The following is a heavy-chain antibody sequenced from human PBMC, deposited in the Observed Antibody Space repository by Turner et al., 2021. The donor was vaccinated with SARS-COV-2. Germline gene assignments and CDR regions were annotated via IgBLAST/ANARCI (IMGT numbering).Heavy chain of an antibody. CDR1: GFTCSKYA. D-gene: IGHD6-25*01. CDR3: ATKSGGFDY. Sequence: VQLLESGGDLIQPGGSLRLSCAASGFTCSKYAMGWVCQSPGKGLNWVSSISESGFSTYYAESVKGRFTISRDNSKNTLFLQMNSLRAEDTAVYYCATKSGGFDYWGQGTLVTVSS. CDR2: ISESGFST. J-gene: IGHJ4*02. V-gene: IGHV3-23*01.